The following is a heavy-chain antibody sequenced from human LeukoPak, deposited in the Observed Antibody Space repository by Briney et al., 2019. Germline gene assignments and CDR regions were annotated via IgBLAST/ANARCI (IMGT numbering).Heavy chain of an antibody. Sequence: GGSLRLSCAASGFPFSSYWMHWVRQVPGKGLLWVSRINSDGSATIYADSVRGRFTISRDNSKSTTYLQMNSLRAEDTAVFYCAKDLHLRDFWSGYFDYWGQGIPVTVSS. CDR1: GFPFSSYW. V-gene: IGHV3-74*01. J-gene: IGHJ4*02. CDR2: INSDGSAT. D-gene: IGHD3-3*01. CDR3: AKDLHLRDFWSGYFDY.